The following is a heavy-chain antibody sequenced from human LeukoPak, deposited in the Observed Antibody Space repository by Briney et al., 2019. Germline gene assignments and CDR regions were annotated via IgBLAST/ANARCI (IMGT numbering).Heavy chain of an antibody. CDR3: ARHRPPSSGWYEGPGWFDP. J-gene: IGHJ5*02. V-gene: IGHV4-39*01. D-gene: IGHD6-19*01. CDR2: IYYSGST. Sequence: PSETLSLTCTVSGGSISSSSYYWGWIRQPPGKGLEWIGSIYYSGSTYYNPSLKSRVTISVDTSKNQFSLKLSPVTAADTAVYYCARHRPPSSGWYEGPGWFDPWGQGTLVTVSS. CDR1: GGSISSSSYY.